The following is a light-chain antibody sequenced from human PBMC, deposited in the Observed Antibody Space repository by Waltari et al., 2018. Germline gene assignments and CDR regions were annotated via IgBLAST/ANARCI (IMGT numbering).Light chain of an antibody. CDR2: EIN. Sequence: QSALTQPRSVSGSPGQSVTISCTGTSSDVGGYNYVSWYQQLPGKAPKLIIYEINKRPSGVPERLPGSKSGNTASLTISGLQAEDEADYYCCSYAGSYTFGVFGGGTKVTVL. CDR1: SSDVGGYNY. V-gene: IGLV2-11*01. J-gene: IGLJ2*01. CDR3: CSYAGSYTFGV.